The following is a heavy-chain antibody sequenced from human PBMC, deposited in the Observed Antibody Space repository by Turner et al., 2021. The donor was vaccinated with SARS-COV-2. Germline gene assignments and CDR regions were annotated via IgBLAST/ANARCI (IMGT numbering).Heavy chain of an antibody. Sequence: QVQLQESGPGLVKPSETLSLTCTVSGGSISSYYWSWIRQPPGKGLEWIGYIHYSGSTNYNPSLKIRVTISVDTSKNQFSLKLSSVTAADTAVYYCARHRFSGWDGGGMDVWGQGTTVTVSS. CDR2: IHYSGST. CDR1: GGSISSYY. CDR3: ARHRFSGWDGGGMDV. J-gene: IGHJ6*02. V-gene: IGHV4-59*08. D-gene: IGHD6-19*01.